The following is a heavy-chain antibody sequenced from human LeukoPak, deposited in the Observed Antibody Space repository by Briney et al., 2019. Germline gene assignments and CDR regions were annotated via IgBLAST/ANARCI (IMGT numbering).Heavy chain of an antibody. V-gene: IGHV4-59*01. CDR3: AREIRLGPNYYYGMDV. CDR1: GGSISSYY. D-gene: IGHD6-6*01. Sequence: SETLSLTCTVSGGSISSYYWSWIRQPPGKGLEWIGYIYYSGSTDYNPSLKSRVTISVDTSKNQFSLKLSSVTAADTAVYYCAREIRLGPNYYYGMDVWGQGTTVTVSS. J-gene: IGHJ6*02. CDR2: IYYSGST.